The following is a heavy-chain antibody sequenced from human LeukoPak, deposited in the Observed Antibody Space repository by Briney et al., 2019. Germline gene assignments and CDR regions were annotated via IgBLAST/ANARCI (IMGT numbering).Heavy chain of an antibody. D-gene: IGHD3-22*01. Sequence: ASVKVSCKASGYTFTSYDINWVRQATGQGLGWMGWMNPNSGNTGYAQKFQGRVTMTRNTSISTAYMELSSLRSEDTAVYYCARVYYDSSGYYWNNWFDPWGQGTLVTVSS. CDR2: MNPNSGNT. J-gene: IGHJ5*02. CDR3: ARVYYDSSGYYWNNWFDP. V-gene: IGHV1-8*01. CDR1: GYTFTSYD.